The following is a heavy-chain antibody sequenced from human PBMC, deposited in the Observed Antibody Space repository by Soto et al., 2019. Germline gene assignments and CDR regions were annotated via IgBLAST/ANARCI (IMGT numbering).Heavy chain of an antibody. D-gene: IGHD3-10*01. Sequence: QITLKESGPTPVQPAQTLTLTCTCSGFSLTTSGVGVAWIRQPPGKALEFLALTHWDDTEPYRSSLKSRLTIRKHTSKNQAVLTMSNVDPVDTATYYCAHLLWFGDGALDVWGQGKLVTVSS. CDR1: GFSLTTSGVG. CDR2: THWDDTE. J-gene: IGHJ3*01. CDR3: AHLLWFGDGALDV. V-gene: IGHV2-5*02.